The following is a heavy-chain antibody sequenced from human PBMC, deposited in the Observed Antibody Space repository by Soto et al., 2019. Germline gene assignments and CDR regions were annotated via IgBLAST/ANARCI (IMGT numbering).Heavy chain of an antibody. V-gene: IGHV1-24*01. D-gene: IGHD1-26*01. Sequence: GVSVKVSCKVPGKTITELPRDWLRPAHGKGLEWMGRSAPEEGEPIYPQKFQGRVSMTEDPSTDTAYMELTSLRSEDTAVYFCAADRKIVGTIGAFDFWGQGTLVTVSS. CDR2: SAPEEGEP. J-gene: IGHJ4*02. CDR1: GKTITELP. CDR3: AADRKIVGTIGAFDF.